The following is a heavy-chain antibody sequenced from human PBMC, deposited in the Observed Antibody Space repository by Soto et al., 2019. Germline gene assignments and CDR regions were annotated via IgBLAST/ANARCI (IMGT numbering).Heavy chain of an antibody. Sequence: SETLSLTCAVYGGSFSGYYWSWIRQPPGKGLEWIGEINHSGSTNYNPSLKSRVTISVDTSKNQFSLKLSSVTAADTAVYYCARGRVTGYYMDVWGKGTTGTVSS. V-gene: IGHV4-34*01. CDR1: GGSFSGYY. J-gene: IGHJ6*03. CDR3: ARGRVTGYYMDV. D-gene: IGHD3-10*01. CDR2: INHSGST.